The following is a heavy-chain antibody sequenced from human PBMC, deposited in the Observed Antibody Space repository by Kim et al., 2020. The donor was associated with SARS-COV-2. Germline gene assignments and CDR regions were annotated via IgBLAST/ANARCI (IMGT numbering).Heavy chain of an antibody. Sequence: GGSLRLSCAASGFTFSSYGMHWVRQAPGKGLEWVAVISYDGSNKYYADSVKGRFTISRDNSKNTLYLQMNSLRAEDTAVYSCAKDSVEWFGDIDYWGQGTLVTVSS. CDR1: GFTFSSYG. V-gene: IGHV3-30*18. CDR3: AKDSVEWFGDIDY. J-gene: IGHJ4*02. D-gene: IGHD3-10*01. CDR2: ISYDGSNK.